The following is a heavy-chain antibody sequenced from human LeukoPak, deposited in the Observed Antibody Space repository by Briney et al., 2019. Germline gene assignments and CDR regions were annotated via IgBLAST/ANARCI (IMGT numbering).Heavy chain of an antibody. CDR1: GGSISSSSYY. CDR3: ATGIAVAGWNDY. J-gene: IGHJ4*02. Sequence: PAETLSLTCTVSGGSISSSSYYWGWIRQPPGKGLEWIGSIYYSGSTYYNPSLKSRVTISVDTSKNQFSLKLSSVTAADTAVYYRATGIAVAGWNDYWGQGTLVTVSS. D-gene: IGHD6-19*01. V-gene: IGHV4-39*01. CDR2: IYYSGST.